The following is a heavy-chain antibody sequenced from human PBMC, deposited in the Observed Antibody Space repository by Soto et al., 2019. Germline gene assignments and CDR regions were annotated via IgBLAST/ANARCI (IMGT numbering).Heavy chain of an antibody. V-gene: IGHV6-1*01. CDR3: ARVNRQWLVHDWFDP. CDR1: GDSVSSNSAA. J-gene: IGHJ5*02. Sequence: SETRSLTCAISGDSVSSNSAAWNWIRQAPSRGLEWLGRTYYRSKWYNDYAVSVKSRITINPDTSKNQFSLQLNSVTPEDTAVYYCARVNRQWLVHDWFDPWGQGTLVTVSS. D-gene: IGHD6-19*01. CDR2: TYYRSKWYN.